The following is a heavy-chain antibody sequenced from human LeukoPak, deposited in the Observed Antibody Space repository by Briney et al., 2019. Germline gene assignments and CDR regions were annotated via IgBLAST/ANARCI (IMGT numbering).Heavy chain of an antibody. V-gene: IGHV4-59*08. CDR1: GGSISSYY. CDR3: ARLRGGNSGYDLWTFDY. J-gene: IGHJ4*02. D-gene: IGHD5-12*01. Sequence: SETLSLTCTVSGGSISSYYWSWIRQPPGKGLEWIGYIYYSGSTNYNPSLKSRVTISVDTSKNQFSLKLSSVTAADTAVYYCARLRGGNSGYDLWTFDYWGQGTLVTVSS. CDR2: IYYSGST.